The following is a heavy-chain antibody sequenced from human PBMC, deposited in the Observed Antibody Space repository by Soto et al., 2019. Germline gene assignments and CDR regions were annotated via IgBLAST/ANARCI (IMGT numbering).Heavy chain of an antibody. CDR3: ARDHSSSSTQYYYYYGMDV. Sequence: ASVKVSCKASGYTFTSYGIIWVRQAPGQGLEWMGWISAYNGNTNYAQKLQGRVTMTTDTSTSTAYMELRSLRSDDTAVYYCARDHSSSSTQYYYYYGMDVWGQGTTVTVSS. J-gene: IGHJ6*02. D-gene: IGHD6-6*01. CDR2: ISAYNGNT. CDR1: GYTFTSYG. V-gene: IGHV1-18*01.